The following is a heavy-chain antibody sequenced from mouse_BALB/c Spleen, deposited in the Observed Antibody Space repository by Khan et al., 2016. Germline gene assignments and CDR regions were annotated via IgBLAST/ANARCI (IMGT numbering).Heavy chain of an antibody. CDR1: GFTFTDNT. J-gene: IGHJ3*01. V-gene: IGHV1-62-2*01. CDR3: VRHEFTTAPFAY. D-gene: IGHD1-2*01. Sequence: QVRLQQSGAELVRPGASVKLSYKASGFTFTDNTIHWVKQKSGQGLEWIGWFYPGGVSIKYNENFKDKATLTADKSSSTVYMELSRLTSEDSAVYFCVRHEFTTAPFAYWGQGTLVTVST. CDR2: FYPGGVSI.